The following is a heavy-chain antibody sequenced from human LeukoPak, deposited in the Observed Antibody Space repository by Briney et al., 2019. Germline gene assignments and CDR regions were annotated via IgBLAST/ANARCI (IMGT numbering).Heavy chain of an antibody. CDR2: IWYDGSNK. CDR3: ARDIYGSGSPPYYYGMDV. V-gene: IGHV3-33*01. Sequence: GRSLRLSCAASGFTFSSYGMHWVRQAPGKGLEWVAVIWYDGSNKYYADSVKGRFTISRDNSKSTLYLQMNSLRAEDTAVYYCARDIYGSGSPPYYYGMDVWGQGTTVTVSS. J-gene: IGHJ6*02. CDR1: GFTFSSYG. D-gene: IGHD3-10*01.